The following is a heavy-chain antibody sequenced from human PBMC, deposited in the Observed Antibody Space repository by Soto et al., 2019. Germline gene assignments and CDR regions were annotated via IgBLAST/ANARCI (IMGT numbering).Heavy chain of an antibody. D-gene: IGHD5-12*01. CDR3: ARDREMATNKDYYGMDV. J-gene: IGHJ6*02. CDR1: GFTFSSYA. CDR2: ISYDGSNK. Sequence: GGSMRLSCAASGFTFSSYAMHWVRQAPGKGLEWVAVISYDGSNKYYADSVEGRFTISRDNSKNTLYLQMNSLRAEDTAVYYCARDREMATNKDYYGMDVWGQGTTVTVS. V-gene: IGHV3-30-3*01.